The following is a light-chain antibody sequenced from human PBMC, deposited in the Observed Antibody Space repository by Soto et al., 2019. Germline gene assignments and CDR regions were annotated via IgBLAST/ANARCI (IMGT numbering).Light chain of an antibody. V-gene: IGKV1-9*01. CDR1: QGISSY. CDR2: SAS. Sequence: IQLTQSPSSLSASVGDRVTITCRASQGISSYLAWYQQKPGKAPTLLIYSASTLQSGVPSRFSGSGSGTDFTLTISSLQPEDFATYYCQQINSYPLTFGPGTKVDIK. CDR3: QQINSYPLT. J-gene: IGKJ3*01.